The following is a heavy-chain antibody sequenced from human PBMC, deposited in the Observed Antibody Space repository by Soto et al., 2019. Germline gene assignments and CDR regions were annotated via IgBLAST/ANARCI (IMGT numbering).Heavy chain of an antibody. J-gene: IGHJ4*02. V-gene: IGHV3-11*01. D-gene: IGHD5-18*01. CDR2: ISSDGSVI. CDR1: GFTFTNYY. CDR3: VRGAYSYGSNY. Sequence: PGGSLRLSCAASGFTFTNYYMSWIRQAPGKGLEWVSYISSDGSVIYYADSVKGRFTISRDNSKNSLFLQMNSLRADDTAVYYSVRGAYSYGSNYWGQGALVTVSS.